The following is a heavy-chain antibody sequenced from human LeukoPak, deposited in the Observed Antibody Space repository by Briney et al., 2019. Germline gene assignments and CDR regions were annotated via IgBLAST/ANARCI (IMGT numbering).Heavy chain of an antibody. V-gene: IGHV3-23*01. CDR3: ASRAGYTGSWSAFDY. J-gene: IGHJ4*02. CDR1: GFTFSSYA. CDR2: ISGGGTST. Sequence: GGSLRLSCAASGFTFSSYAMSWVRQAPGKGLEWVSSISGGGTSTYYADSVKGRFTISRDNAKNSLYLQMNSLRAEDTAVYYCASRAGYTGSWSAFDYWGQGTLVTVSS. D-gene: IGHD6-13*01.